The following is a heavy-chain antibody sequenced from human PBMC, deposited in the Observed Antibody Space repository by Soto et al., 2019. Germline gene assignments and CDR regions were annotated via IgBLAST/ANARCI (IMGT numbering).Heavy chain of an antibody. J-gene: IGHJ4*02. Sequence: EVQLVQSGAEVTKPGESLKISCKGSGYSFTNYWIGWVRQMPGKGLEWMGIIYPGDPDARYSPSFQGQVTISADKSITTAYLQWSSLKASDTAMYYCARHRGSSTWSAFDYLGQGTLVTVSS. CDR1: GYSFTNYW. V-gene: IGHV5-51*01. CDR2: IYPGDPDA. CDR3: ARHRGSSTWSAFDY. D-gene: IGHD6-13*01.